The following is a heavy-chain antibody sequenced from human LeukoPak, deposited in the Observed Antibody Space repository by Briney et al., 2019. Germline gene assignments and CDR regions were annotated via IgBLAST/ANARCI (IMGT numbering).Heavy chain of an antibody. D-gene: IGHD1/OR15-1a*01. J-gene: IGHJ4*02. Sequence: ASVKVSCKASGYTFTNYGISWVRQAPGKGLEWMGGFDPEDGETIYAQKFQGRVTMTEDTSTDTAYMELSSLRSEDTAVYYCATLNWNIAVQVWGQGTLVTVSS. CDR3: ATLNWNIAVQV. V-gene: IGHV1-24*01. CDR2: FDPEDGET. CDR1: GYTFTNYG.